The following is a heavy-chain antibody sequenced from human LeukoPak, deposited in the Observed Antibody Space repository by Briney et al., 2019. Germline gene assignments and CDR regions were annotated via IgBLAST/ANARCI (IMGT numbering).Heavy chain of an antibody. J-gene: IGHJ4*02. CDR2: INHSGST. V-gene: IGHV4-34*01. D-gene: IGHD2-15*01. CDR3: ARDFLYCSGGSCYSQYYFDY. CDR1: GFTFSSYG. Sequence: GSLRLSCAASGFTFSSYGMSWVRQAPGKGLEWTGEINHSGSTNYNPSLKSRVTISVDTSKNQFSLKLSSVTAADTAVYYCARDFLYCSGGSCYSQYYFDYWGQGTLVTVSS.